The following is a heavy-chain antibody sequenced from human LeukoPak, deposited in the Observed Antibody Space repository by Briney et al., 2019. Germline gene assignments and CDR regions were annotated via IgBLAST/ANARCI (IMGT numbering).Heavy chain of an antibody. Sequence: PGGSLRLSCAASGFTFDDYGMSWVRQAPGKGLEWVGFIRSKAYGETADYAASVKGRFTISRDDSKAIAYLQMNSLKTEDTAVYHCTRDRGAYNLYDYWGQGTLVTVSS. CDR2: IRSKAYGETA. CDR3: TRDRGAYNLYDY. CDR1: GFTFDDYG. V-gene: IGHV3-49*04. J-gene: IGHJ4*02. D-gene: IGHD1-1*01.